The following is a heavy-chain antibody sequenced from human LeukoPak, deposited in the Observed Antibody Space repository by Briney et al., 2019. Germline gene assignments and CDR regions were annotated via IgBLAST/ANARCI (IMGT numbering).Heavy chain of an antibody. CDR1: GFTFSSYW. CDR3: VKRATGSTKSVDY. CDR2: IKQDGSEK. V-gene: IGHV3-7*01. J-gene: IGHJ4*02. D-gene: IGHD1-7*01. Sequence: GGSLRLSCAASGFTFSSYWMSWVRQAPGKGLEWVANIKQDGSEKYYVDSVKGRFTISRDNAKNSLYLQMNSLRAEDTAVYYCVKRATGSTKSVDYWGQGTLVTVSS.